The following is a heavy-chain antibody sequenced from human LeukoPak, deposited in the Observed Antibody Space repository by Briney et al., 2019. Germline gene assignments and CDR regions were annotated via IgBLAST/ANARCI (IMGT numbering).Heavy chain of an antibody. Sequence: GGSLRLSCAASGFTFSTYSGNWLRQAPGKGLEWVSSISDDSNYIFYADSVKGRFTISRDNAKNSLYLQMNSLTAEDTAVYYCAKVAKYYYGSETYYFFDHWGQGTPVTASS. CDR3: AKVAKYYYGSETYYFFDH. J-gene: IGHJ4*02. V-gene: IGHV3-21*01. CDR2: ISDDSNYI. D-gene: IGHD3-10*01. CDR1: GFTFSTYS.